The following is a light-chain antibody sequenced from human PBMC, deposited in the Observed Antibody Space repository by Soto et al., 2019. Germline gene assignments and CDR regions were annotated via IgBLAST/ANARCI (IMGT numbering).Light chain of an antibody. CDR3: QQHDNLPLT. V-gene: IGKV1-33*01. CDR1: HTFSSF. CDR2: DAS. J-gene: IGKJ4*01. Sequence: DIQMTQSPSSLSASVGDTVTITCRASHTFSSFLNWYQQKPGKAPKLLIYDASNLETGVPSRFSGSRSGTNFTLTISSLQPEDIATYYCQQHDNLPLTFGGGTKVEIK.